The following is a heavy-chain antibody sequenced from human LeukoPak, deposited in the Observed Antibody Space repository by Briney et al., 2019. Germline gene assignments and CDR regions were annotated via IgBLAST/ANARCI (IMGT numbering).Heavy chain of an antibody. CDR2: IKQDGSEK. Sequence: GGSLRLSCAASGFTFRSYWMSWVSQAPGKGMEWVANIKQDGSEKYYVDSVKGRFTISRDNANNSLYLQMNSLRAEDTAVYYCAGDGGPFDFWGQGTLVTVSS. D-gene: IGHD2-15*01. V-gene: IGHV3-7*03. CDR3: AGDGGPFDF. CDR1: GFTFRSYW. J-gene: IGHJ4*02.